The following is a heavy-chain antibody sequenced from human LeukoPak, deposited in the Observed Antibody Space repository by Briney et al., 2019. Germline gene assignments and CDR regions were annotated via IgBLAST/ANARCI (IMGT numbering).Heavy chain of an antibody. Sequence: ASVKVSCKASGYTFTSYGISWVRQAPGQGLEWMGWISAYNGNTNYVQKLQGRVTMTTDTSTSTAYMELRSLRSDDTAVYYCARGDYGDYVKLYFDYWGQGTLVTVSS. D-gene: IGHD4-17*01. CDR2: ISAYNGNT. CDR3: ARGDYGDYVKLYFDY. CDR1: GYTFTSYG. V-gene: IGHV1-18*01. J-gene: IGHJ4*02.